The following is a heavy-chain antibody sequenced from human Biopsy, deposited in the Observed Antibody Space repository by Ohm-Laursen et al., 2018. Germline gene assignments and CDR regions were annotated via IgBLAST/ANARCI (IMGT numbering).Heavy chain of an antibody. V-gene: IGHV4-39*01. Sequence: TLSLTCTVTDGSISNIINYWGWIRQPLGKGLEWLGSIYHTGITDYNPSLKSRVTISVDTSNTQFSLKLSSLTAADTAVYYCARHSFGLGRDFWGQGTLVTVSS. CDR2: IYHTGIT. D-gene: IGHD3-10*01. CDR1: DGSISNIINY. CDR3: ARHSFGLGRDF. J-gene: IGHJ4*02.